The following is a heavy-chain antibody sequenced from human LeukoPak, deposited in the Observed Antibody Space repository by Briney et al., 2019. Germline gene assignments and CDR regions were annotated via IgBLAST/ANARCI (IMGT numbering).Heavy chain of an antibody. CDR3: ARGEGSFPRQH. J-gene: IGHJ1*01. Sequence: ASVKVSCKASGGTFSSYAISWVRQAPGQGLEWMGWINPNSGGTNYAQKFQGRVTMTRDTSISTAYMELRSLRSDDTAVYYCARGEGSFPRQHWGQGTLVTVSS. CDR1: GGTFSSYA. CDR2: INPNSGGT. V-gene: IGHV1-2*02. D-gene: IGHD3-10*01.